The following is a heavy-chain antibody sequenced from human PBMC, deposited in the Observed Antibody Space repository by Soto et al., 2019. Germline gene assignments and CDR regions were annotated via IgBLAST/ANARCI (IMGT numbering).Heavy chain of an antibody. V-gene: IGHV4-31*03. J-gene: IGHJ4*02. CDR3: ARDSLSGLFDY. CDR1: GASISSGNYY. CDR2: IYYSGST. D-gene: IGHD2-15*01. Sequence: SETLSLTCTVSGASISSGNYYWGWIRQPPGKGLEWIGYIYYSGSTYYNPSLKSRVTISVDTSKNQFSLKLSSVTAADTAVYYCARDSLSGLFDYWGQGTLVTVSS.